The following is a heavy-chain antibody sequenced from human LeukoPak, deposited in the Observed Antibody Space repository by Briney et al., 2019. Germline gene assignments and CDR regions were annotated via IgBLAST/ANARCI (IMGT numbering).Heavy chain of an antibody. CDR3: ARQVHSSGYLCYFDY. CDR2: IYPGDSDT. Sequence: GESLKISCKGSGYSFTSYWIGWVRQMPGKGLEWMGIIYPGDSDTRYSPSFQGQVTISADKSISTAYLQWSSLKASDTAMYYCARQVHSSGYLCYFDYWGQGTLVTVSS. CDR1: GYSFTSYW. J-gene: IGHJ4*02. V-gene: IGHV5-51*01. D-gene: IGHD3-22*01.